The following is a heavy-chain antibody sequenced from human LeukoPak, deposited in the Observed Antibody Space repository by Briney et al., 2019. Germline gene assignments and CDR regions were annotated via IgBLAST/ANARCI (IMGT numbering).Heavy chain of an antibody. CDR1: GGSISSSSYY. J-gene: IGHJ4*02. D-gene: IGHD3-22*01. V-gene: IGHV4-39*01. CDR2: IYYSGST. Sequence: PSETLSLTCTVSGGSISSSSYYWGWIRQPPGKGLEWIGSIYYSGSTYYNPSLKSRVTISVDTSKNQFSLKLSSVTAADTAVYYCASEGVYYYDSSGSPDFDYWGQGTLATVSS. CDR3: ASEGVYYYDSSGSPDFDY.